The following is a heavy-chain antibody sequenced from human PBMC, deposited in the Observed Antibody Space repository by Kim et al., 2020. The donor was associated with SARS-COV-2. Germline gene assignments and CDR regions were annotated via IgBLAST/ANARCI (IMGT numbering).Heavy chain of an antibody. Sequence: ASVKVSCKASGYTFSRYAMNWVRQAPGQGLEWMGLINTNTGNPTYAQGFTGRFVFSLDTSVSTAYLQISSLKAEDTAVYYCAVTDIVATTADYYYYGMDVWGQGTTVTVSS. CDR2: INTNTGNP. D-gene: IGHD5-12*01. CDR1: GYTFSRYA. J-gene: IGHJ6*02. CDR3: AVTDIVATTADYYYYGMDV. V-gene: IGHV7-4-1*02.